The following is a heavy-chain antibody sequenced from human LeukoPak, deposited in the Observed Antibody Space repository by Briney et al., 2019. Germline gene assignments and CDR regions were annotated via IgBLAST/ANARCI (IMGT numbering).Heavy chain of an antibody. CDR3: AREGYYDSSGYLDY. D-gene: IGHD3-22*01. J-gene: IGHJ4*02. CDR1: GGSISSGGYY. Sequence: SQTLSLTCTVSGGSISSGGYYWSWIRQHPGKGLEWIGYIYYSGSTYYNPSLKSRVTISVDTSKNQFSLKLSSVTAADTAVYYCAREGYYDSSGYLDYWAREPWSPSPQ. V-gene: IGHV4-31*03. CDR2: IYYSGST.